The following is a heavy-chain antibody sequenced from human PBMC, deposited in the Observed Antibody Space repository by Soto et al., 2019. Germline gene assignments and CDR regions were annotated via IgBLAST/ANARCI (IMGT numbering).Heavy chain of an antibody. J-gene: IGHJ4*02. V-gene: IGHV3-23*01. CDR1: GFTFSSYA. D-gene: IGHD6-19*01. Sequence: GGSLRLSCAASGFTFSSYAMSWVRQAPGKGLEWVSAISGSGGSTYYADSVKGRFTISRDTSKNTLYLQMNSLRGEDTAVYYCAKGSLSMAGHYDCSGQGTLVTVSS. CDR2: ISGSGGST. CDR3: AKGSLSMAGHYDC.